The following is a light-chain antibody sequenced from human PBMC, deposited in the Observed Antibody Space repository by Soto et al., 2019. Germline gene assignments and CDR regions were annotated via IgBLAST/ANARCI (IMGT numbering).Light chain of an antibody. CDR3: QQYGSSGT. CDR2: GAS. Sequence: IVLPPYPCTLSLSPGERATPSCRASQSVSNNYLAWYQQKPGQAPRLLIYGASNRATGIPDRFSGSGSGTDFTLTISRLEPEDFAVYYCQQYGSSGTFGQGTKVDIK. V-gene: IGKV3-20*01. J-gene: IGKJ1*01. CDR1: QSVSNNY.